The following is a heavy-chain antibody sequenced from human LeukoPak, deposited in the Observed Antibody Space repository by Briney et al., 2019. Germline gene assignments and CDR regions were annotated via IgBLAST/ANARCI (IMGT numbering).Heavy chain of an antibody. CDR2: VSFDGSYN. CDR3: AREKNLGT. CDR1: GFTFSNHD. D-gene: IGHD1-14*01. V-gene: IGHV3-30*03. Sequence: PGRSLRLSCAGSGFTFSNHDMHWVRQAPGKGLEWVAVVSFDGSYNNYADSVKGRFTISRDNSKTTLYLQMNSLRAADTAVYYCAREKNLGTWGQGTLVTVSS. J-gene: IGHJ4*02.